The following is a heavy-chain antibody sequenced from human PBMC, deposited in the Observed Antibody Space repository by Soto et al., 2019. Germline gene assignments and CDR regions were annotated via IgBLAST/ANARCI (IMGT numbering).Heavy chain of an antibody. J-gene: IGHJ5*02. Sequence: SETLSLTCTVSGASISGYYWSRIRKSAGKGLEWIGRIYATGTTDYNPSLKSRVMMSVDTSKKQFSLKLRSVTAADTAVYYCVRDGTKTLRDWFDPWGQG. CDR3: VRDGTKTLRDWFDP. D-gene: IGHD1-1*01. V-gene: IGHV4-4*07. CDR1: GASISGYY. CDR2: IYATGTT.